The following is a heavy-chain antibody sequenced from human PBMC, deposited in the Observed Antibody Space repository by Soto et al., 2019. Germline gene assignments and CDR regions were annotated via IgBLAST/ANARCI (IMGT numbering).Heavy chain of an antibody. J-gene: IGHJ5*02. Sequence: GESLKISCKGSGYNFNENWIAWVRQKPGKGLEWMGIIYPGDSDTRYSTSFQGQVTISADRSINAAHLQWSSLKASDTAIYYCEKSTYYYHNNVYNYTWFDPWGQGTLVTVSS. CDR1: GYNFNENW. D-gene: IGHD3-22*01. CDR3: EKSTYYYHNNVYNYTWFDP. CDR2: IYPGDSDT. V-gene: IGHV5-51*01.